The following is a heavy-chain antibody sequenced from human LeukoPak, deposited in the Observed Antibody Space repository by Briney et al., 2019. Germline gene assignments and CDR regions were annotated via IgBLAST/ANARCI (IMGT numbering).Heavy chain of an antibody. CDR2: INHSGST. CDR1: GGSTSSYY. CDR3: ARGGYSYGYVY. J-gene: IGHJ4*02. Sequence: PSETLSLTCTVSGGSTSSYYWSWIRQPPGKGLEWIGEINHSGSTNYNPSLKSRVTISVDTSKNQFSLKLSSVTAADTAVYYCARGGYSYGYVYWGQGTLVTVSS. V-gene: IGHV4-34*01. D-gene: IGHD5-18*01.